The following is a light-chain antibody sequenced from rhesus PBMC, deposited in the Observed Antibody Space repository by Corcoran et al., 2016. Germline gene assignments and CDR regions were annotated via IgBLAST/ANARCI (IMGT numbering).Light chain of an antibody. Sequence: GDRVTITCRASQTISSYLAWYQQKPGKVPKLLIYAASSLESGVPSRFSGSGSGTDFTLTISSLQTEDFATYYCQQHNSHPYSFGQGTKVEIK. V-gene: IGKV1-44*01. CDR2: AAS. CDR1: QTISSY. CDR3: QQHNSHPYS. J-gene: IGKJ2*01.